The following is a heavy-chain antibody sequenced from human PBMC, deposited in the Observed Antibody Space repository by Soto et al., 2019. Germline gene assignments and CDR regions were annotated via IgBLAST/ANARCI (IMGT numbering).Heavy chain of an antibody. J-gene: IGHJ6*02. D-gene: IGHD2-2*01. Sequence: QVQLVQSGAEVKKPGSSVKVSCKASGGTFSSYAISWVRQAPGQGLAWMGGIIPIFGTANYSQKFQGRVTITADESTSTAYMKLSSLRSEDTAVYYCARHDCISSSCYYYYYYGMDVWGQGTTVTVSS. CDR1: GGTFSSYA. V-gene: IGHV1-69*12. CDR2: IIPIFGTA. CDR3: ARHDCISSSCYYYYYYGMDV.